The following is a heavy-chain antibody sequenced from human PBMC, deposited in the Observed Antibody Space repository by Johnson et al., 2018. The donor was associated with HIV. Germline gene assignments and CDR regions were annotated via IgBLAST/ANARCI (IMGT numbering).Heavy chain of an antibody. J-gene: IGHJ3*02. CDR3: ARATGIWMDAFDI. CDR2: TSYDGSNK. D-gene: IGHD3-3*01. CDR1: GFIFSSYA. V-gene: IGHV3-30*04. Sequence: QEQLVESGGGVVQPGRSLRLSCAASGFIFSSYAMHWVRQAPGKGLEWVALTSYDGSNKYYADSVKGRFTISRDNSKNTLYLQMNSLGAEDTALYYCARATGIWMDAFDIWGQGTMVTVSS.